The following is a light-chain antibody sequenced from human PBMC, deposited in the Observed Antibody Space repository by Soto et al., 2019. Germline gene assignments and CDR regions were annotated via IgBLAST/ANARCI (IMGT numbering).Light chain of an antibody. Sequence: EIVLTQSPGTLSLSPGERATLSCRASQSLSSSYLAWYQQKPGQAPRLLIYGASSRATGIPDRFSGSGSGTDFTLTISRLEPEDFVVYYCQQFDSSAITFGQGTRLEIK. V-gene: IGKV3-20*01. J-gene: IGKJ5*01. CDR3: QQFDSSAIT. CDR1: QSLSSSY. CDR2: GAS.